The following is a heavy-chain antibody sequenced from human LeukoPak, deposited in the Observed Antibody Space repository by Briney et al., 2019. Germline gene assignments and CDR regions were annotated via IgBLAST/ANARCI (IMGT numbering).Heavy chain of an antibody. D-gene: IGHD3-22*01. CDR1: GGTFSSYT. CDR2: IIPILGIA. V-gene: IGHV1-69*16. CDR3: ARARRETATYYYDSSGYFVYGAFDI. J-gene: IGHJ3*02. Sequence: SVKVSCKASGGTFSSYTISWVRQAPGQGLEWMGRIIPILGIANYAQKFQGRVTITTDESTSTAYMELSSLRSEDTAVYYCARARRETATYYYDSSGYFVYGAFDIWGQGTMVTVSS.